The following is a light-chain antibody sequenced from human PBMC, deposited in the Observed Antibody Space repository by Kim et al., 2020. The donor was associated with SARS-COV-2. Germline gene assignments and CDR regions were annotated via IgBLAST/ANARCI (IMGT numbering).Light chain of an antibody. CDR2: DAS. V-gene: IGKV3-11*01. CDR1: QSVSGY. CDR3: QQRSTWPLT. J-gene: IGKJ4*01. Sequence: EIVLTQSPATLSLSPGERATLSCRASQSVSGYLAWYQRKPGQAPRLLIYDASNRAAGIPARFSGSGSGTDFTLTISSLEPEDFALYYCQQRSTWPLTFGGGTKVDIK.